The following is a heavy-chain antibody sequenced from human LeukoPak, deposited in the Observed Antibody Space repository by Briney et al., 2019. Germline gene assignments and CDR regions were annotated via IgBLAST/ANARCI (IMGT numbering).Heavy chain of an antibody. J-gene: IGHJ4*02. CDR1: GFTVSSNY. V-gene: IGHV3-53*01. Sequence: GGSLRLSCAASGFTVSSNYMSWVRQAPGKGLEWVSVIYSGGSTYYADSVKGRFTISRDNSKNTLYLQMNSLRAEDTAVYYCARASNYGYHYYFDYWGQGTLVNVSS. CDR3: ARASNYGYHYYFDY. D-gene: IGHD5-18*01. CDR2: IYSGGST.